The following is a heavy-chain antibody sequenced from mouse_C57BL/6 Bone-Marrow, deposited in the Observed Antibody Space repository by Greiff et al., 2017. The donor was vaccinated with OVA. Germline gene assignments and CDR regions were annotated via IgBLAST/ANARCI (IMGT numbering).Heavy chain of an antibody. CDR3: TRFRQAWFAY. Sequence: VQLQQSGAELVRPGASVTLSCKASGYTFTGYEMHWVKQTPVHGLEWIGAIDPETGGTAYNEKFKGKAILTADKSSSTAYMKLRSLTSEDSAVYYCTRFRQAWFAYWGQGTPVTVSA. V-gene: IGHV1-15*01. CDR2: IDPETGGT. J-gene: IGHJ3*01. CDR1: GYTFTGYE.